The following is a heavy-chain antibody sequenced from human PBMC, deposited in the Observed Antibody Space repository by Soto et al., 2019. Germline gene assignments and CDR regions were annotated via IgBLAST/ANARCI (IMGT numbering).Heavy chain of an antibody. J-gene: IGHJ6*02. CDR3: LKLLRRWYSHNALDV. Sequence: PGGSLRLSCVACGLRFSRSAMGWIRQPPGRGLDWVSGISGGGGSSYSADSVKGRFTVSRDNLKTTLSLQLNPLRVQDTALYYCLKLLRRWYSHNALDVWGQGTTVPVSS. CDR2: ISGGGGSS. CDR1: GLRFSRSA. D-gene: IGHD1-1*01. V-gene: IGHV3-23*01.